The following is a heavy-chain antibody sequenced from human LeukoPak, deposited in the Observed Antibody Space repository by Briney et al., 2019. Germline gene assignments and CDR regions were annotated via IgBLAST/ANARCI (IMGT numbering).Heavy chain of an antibody. Sequence: PGGSLRLSCAASGFTFSSYAMHWVRQAPGKGLEWVAVISYDGSNKYYADSVKGRFTISRDNAKNSLYLQMNSLRAEDTAVYYCARSRYNSGYYGFGYWGQGTLVTVSS. D-gene: IGHD3-22*01. CDR3: ARSRYNSGYYGFGY. CDR1: GFTFSSYA. CDR2: ISYDGSNK. V-gene: IGHV3-30*04. J-gene: IGHJ4*02.